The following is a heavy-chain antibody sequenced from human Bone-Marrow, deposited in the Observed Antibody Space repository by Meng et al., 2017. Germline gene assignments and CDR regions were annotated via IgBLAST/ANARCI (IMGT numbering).Heavy chain of an antibody. V-gene: IGHV1-46*01. CDR2: INPSGGST. CDR3: ARTLVDLRGAFDI. J-gene: IGHJ3*02. CDR1: GYTFTSYY. Sequence: ASVKVSCKASGYTFTSYYMHWVRQAPGQGLEWMGIINPSGGSTSYAQKFHGRVTMTRDTSTSTVYMELSRLRSEDTAVYYCARTLVDLRGAFDIWGQGTVVTVSS. D-gene: IGHD3-9*01.